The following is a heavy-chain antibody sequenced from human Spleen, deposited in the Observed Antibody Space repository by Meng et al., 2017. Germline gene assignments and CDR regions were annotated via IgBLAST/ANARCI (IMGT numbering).Heavy chain of an antibody. J-gene: IGHJ4*02. CDR1: GGSIRSYY. CDR2: IYYSGST. CDR3: ARGVGSLDY. Sequence: SETLSLTCTVSGGSIRSYYWSWIRQPPGKGLEWIGYIYYSGSTNYNPSLKSRVSISVDTSKNQFSLQLSSVTAADTAVYYCARGVGSLDYWGQGTLVTVSS. V-gene: IGHV4-59*12. D-gene: IGHD3-16*02.